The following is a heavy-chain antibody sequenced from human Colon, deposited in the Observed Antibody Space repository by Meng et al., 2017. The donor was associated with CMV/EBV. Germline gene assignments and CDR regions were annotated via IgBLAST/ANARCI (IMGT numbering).Heavy chain of an antibody. CDR1: GFTFNRNS. D-gene: IGHD3-16*01. J-gene: IGHJ4*02. Sequence: GESLKISCAASGFTFNRNSMSWVRQAPGKGLEWVSGINGVGDITYYADSVKGRFTVSRDNAKNSVYLQMNNLRAEDTAVYYCTRLGGSKPFDYWGQGTLVTVSS. CDR2: INGVGDIT. V-gene: IGHV3-23*01. CDR3: TRLGGSKPFDY.